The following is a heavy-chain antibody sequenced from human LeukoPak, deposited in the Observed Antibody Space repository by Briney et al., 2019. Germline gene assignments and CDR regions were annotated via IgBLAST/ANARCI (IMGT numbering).Heavy chain of an antibody. CDR2: IRYDGSNK. V-gene: IGHV3-30*02. CDR1: GFTFSSYG. Sequence: GGSLRLSCAASGFTFSSYGMHWVRQTPGKGLEWVAFIRYDGSNKYYVGSVKGRFTISRDNSKNTLYLQMNSLRAEDTAVYYCAKGSGWEVSYYYYYMDVWGKGTTVTISS. D-gene: IGHD1-26*01. CDR3: AKGSGWEVSYYYYYMDV. J-gene: IGHJ6*03.